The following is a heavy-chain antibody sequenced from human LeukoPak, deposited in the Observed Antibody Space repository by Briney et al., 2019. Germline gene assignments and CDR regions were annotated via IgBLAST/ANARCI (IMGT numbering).Heavy chain of an antibody. J-gene: IGHJ4*02. V-gene: IGHV3-74*01. D-gene: IGHD2-15*01. CDR2: ICPDGTGI. CDR3: AKGLSSATLL. Sequence: GGSLRLSCAASGFIFSFYCMHWVRQAPGKGPMWVSRICPDGTGISYADSVKARFTTSRDNAKNTVYLQMNSLRAEDTAVYYCAKGLSSATLLWGQGTLVTVSS. CDR1: GFIFSFYC.